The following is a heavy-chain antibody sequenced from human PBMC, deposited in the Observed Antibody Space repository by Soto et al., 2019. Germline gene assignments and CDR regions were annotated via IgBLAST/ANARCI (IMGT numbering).Heavy chain of an antibody. Sequence: QVQLQESGPGLVKPSQTLSLTCTVSGGSISSGGCYWTWIRQHPGKGLEWIGYNYYSGITYYNPSLKSRVTXSLXTSXNQFSLKLSSVTAADTAVYYCARGSSIAGLYYGMDVWGQGTTVTVSS. CDR2: NYYSGIT. D-gene: IGHD6-6*01. CDR3: ARGSSIAGLYYGMDV. J-gene: IGHJ6*02. CDR1: GGSISSGGCY. V-gene: IGHV4-31*03.